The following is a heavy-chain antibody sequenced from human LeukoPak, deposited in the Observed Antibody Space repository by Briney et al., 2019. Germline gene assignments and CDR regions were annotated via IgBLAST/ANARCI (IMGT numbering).Heavy chain of an antibody. Sequence: ASVKVSCKVSGYTLTELSMHWVRQAPGKGLEWMGGFDPEDGETIYAQKFQGRVTMTEDTSTDTAYMELSSLRSEDTAVHYCAKNRRSGWYLGTDYWGQGTLVTVSS. J-gene: IGHJ4*02. V-gene: IGHV1-24*01. D-gene: IGHD6-19*01. CDR3: AKNRRSGWYLGTDY. CDR1: GYTLTELS. CDR2: FDPEDGET.